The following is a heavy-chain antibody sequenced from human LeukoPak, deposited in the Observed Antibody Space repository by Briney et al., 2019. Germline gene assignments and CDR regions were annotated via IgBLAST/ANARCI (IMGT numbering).Heavy chain of an antibody. Sequence: GGSLRLSCVASGFIVSSNYMSWVRQAPGKGLEWVSVIYSGGGTNYADSVKGRFTISRDMSKNTLYLQMNSLRVEDTAVYYCARAPMTTEDYWGQGTLVTVSS. CDR2: IYSGGGT. D-gene: IGHD4-17*01. V-gene: IGHV3-53*01. J-gene: IGHJ4*02. CDR3: ARAPMTTEDY. CDR1: GFIVSSNY.